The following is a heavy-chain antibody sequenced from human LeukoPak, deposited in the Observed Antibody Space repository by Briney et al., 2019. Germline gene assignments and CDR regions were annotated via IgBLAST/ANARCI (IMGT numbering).Heavy chain of an antibody. CDR2: ISSSSSTI. J-gene: IGHJ4*02. CDR3: ARDYAAGSSDY. Sequence: GGSLRLSCAASGFTFSSYSMNWVRQAPGKGLEWVSYISSSSSTIYYADSVKGRFTISRDNAKNSLYLQMNSLRAEDTAVYYCARDYAAGSSDYWGQGTLVTVSS. V-gene: IGHV3-48*01. CDR1: GFTFSSYS. D-gene: IGHD6-6*01.